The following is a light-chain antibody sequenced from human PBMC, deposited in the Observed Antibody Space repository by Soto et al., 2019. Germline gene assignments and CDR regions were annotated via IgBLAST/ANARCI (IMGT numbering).Light chain of an antibody. CDR1: SSDVGGYNY. CDR3: SSYTGGFTFV. J-gene: IGLJ1*01. V-gene: IGLV2-14*01. CDR2: EVS. Sequence: QSALTQPASVSGSPGQSITISCTGTSSDVGGYNYVSWYQQHPGKAPKLMIYEVSNRPSGVSNRFSGSKSGNTASLTISGLQAEDEADYYCSSYTGGFTFVFGTGTKVTVL.